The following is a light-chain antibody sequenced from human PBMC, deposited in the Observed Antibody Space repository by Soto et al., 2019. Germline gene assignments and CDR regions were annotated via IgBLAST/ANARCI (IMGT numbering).Light chain of an antibody. CDR3: AAWDDSLNGRV. Sequence: QSVLTQPPSASGTPWQRVTISCSGSSSNIGSNTVNWYQQLPGTAPKLLIYSNNQRPSGVPDRFSGSKSGTSASLAISGLQSEDEADYYCAAWDDSLNGRVFGTGTXVTVL. CDR1: SSNIGSNT. J-gene: IGLJ1*01. CDR2: SNN. V-gene: IGLV1-44*01.